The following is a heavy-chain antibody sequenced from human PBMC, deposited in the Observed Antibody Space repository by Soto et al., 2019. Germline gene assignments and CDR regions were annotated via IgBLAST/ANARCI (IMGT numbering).Heavy chain of an antibody. CDR2: IGTKAGP. V-gene: IGHV3-13*05. D-gene: IGHD1-26*01. CDR1: GFTFSTYD. J-gene: IGHJ3*01. Sequence: GGSLRLSCAASGFTFSTYDMFWVRQGTGKGLEWVSAIGTKAGPFYPDSVKGRFTISRENAKNSLYLQMNSLRAGDTAVYYCARSPSGSFPSGNAFDLWGQGTMVTVSS. CDR3: ARSPSGSFPSGNAFDL.